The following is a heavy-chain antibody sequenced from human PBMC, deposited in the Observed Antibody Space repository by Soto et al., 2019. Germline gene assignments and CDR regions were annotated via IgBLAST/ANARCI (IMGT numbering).Heavy chain of an antibody. Sequence: SETLSLTCALYGGFFRGFYWSWSSQPAWRGLEWFGEINHSGSTNYNPSLKSRVTISVDTSKNQFSLKLSSVTAADTAVYYCARGRGQGTMVRGVIIREGYYYGMDVWGQGTTVT. CDR1: GGFFRGFY. J-gene: IGHJ6*02. CDR3: ARGRGQGTMVRGVIIREGYYYGMDV. V-gene: IGHV4-34*01. CDR2: INHSGST. D-gene: IGHD3-10*01.